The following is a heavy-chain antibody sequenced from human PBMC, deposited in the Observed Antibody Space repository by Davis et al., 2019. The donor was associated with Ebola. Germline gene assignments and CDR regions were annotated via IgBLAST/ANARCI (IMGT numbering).Heavy chain of an antibody. D-gene: IGHD3-10*01. CDR1: GGSFRGYY. CDR3: ARGGEYGSGSSNWYFDL. Sequence: SETLSLTCAVYGGSFRGYYWSWIRQPPGKGLEWIGEINHSRSTNYNPSLWGRVTISIDTSKKQFSLKLSSVTVADTAVYYCARGGEYGSGSSNWYFDLWGRGTLVTVSS. V-gene: IGHV4-34*01. CDR2: INHSRST. J-gene: IGHJ2*01.